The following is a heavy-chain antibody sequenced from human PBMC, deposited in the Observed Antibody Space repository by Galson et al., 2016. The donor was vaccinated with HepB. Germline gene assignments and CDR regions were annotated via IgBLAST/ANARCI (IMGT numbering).Heavy chain of an antibody. V-gene: IGHV1-2*06. CDR1: GYTFTGYY. D-gene: IGHD3-22*01. J-gene: IGHJ4*02. CDR3: ARTNYYDSSGYDH. CDR2: INPNSGGT. Sequence: SVKVSCKASGYTFTGYYMHWVRQAPGQGLEWMGRINPNSGGTNYAQKFQGRVTMTRDTSISSAYMELSRLRSDDTAVYYCARTNYYDSSGYDHWGQGTLVTVSS.